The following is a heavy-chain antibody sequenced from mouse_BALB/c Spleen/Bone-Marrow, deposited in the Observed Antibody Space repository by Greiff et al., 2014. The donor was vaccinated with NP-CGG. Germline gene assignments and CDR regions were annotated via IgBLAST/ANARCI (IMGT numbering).Heavy chain of an antibody. V-gene: IGHV1S81*02. D-gene: IGHD2-13*01. J-gene: IGHJ3*01. Sequence: QVQLQQSGAELVKPGASVKLSCKASGYTFTSYYMYWVKQRPGQGLEWIGEINPSNGGTNFNEKIKSKATLTVDKSSSTAYMQLSSLTSEDSAAYYCTREGDSPFAYWGQGTLVTVSA. CDR3: TREGDSPFAY. CDR1: GYTFTSYY. CDR2: INPSNGGT.